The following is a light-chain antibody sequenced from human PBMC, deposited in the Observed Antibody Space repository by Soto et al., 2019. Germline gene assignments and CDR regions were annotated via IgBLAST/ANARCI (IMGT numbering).Light chain of an antibody. CDR3: QQYNDWPPKRT. CDR2: RAS. V-gene: IGKV3-15*01. CDR1: QSITTN. J-gene: IGKJ1*01. Sequence: EVVMTQSPVTLSVSPGERATLSCRASQSITTNLAWYQQKPGQAPRLLIYRASTRATGVPARFSGSGSGTQFTLTISSLQSEDFALYYCQQYNDWPPKRTFGQGTRVDFK.